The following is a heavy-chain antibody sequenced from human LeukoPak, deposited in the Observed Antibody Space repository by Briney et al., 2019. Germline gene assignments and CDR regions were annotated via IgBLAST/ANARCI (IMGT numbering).Heavy chain of an antibody. V-gene: IGHV1-2*02. CDR3: ARGATIFGVVTPFDY. J-gene: IGHJ4*02. D-gene: IGHD3-3*01. Sequence: GASVKVSCKASGYTFTSYGISWVRQAPGQGLEWMGWINPNSGGTNYAQKFQGRVTMTRDTSISTAYMELSRLRSDDTAVYYCARGATIFGVVTPFDYWGQGTLVTVSS. CDR1: GYTFTSYG. CDR2: INPNSGGT.